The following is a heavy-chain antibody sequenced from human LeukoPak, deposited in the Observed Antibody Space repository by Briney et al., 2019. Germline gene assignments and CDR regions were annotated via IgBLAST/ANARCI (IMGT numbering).Heavy chain of an antibody. CDR3: ARGPYSYDSSGAFDI. CDR1: GGSINSYY. J-gene: IGHJ3*02. CDR2: IYDSGST. V-gene: IGHV4-59*08. D-gene: IGHD3-22*01. Sequence: SETLSLTCTVSGGSINSYYWSWIRQPPGKGLEWIGYIYDSGSTNYNPSLKSRVTISVDTSKNQFSLKLSSVTAADTAVYFCARGPYSYDSSGAFDIWGQGTMVTVSS.